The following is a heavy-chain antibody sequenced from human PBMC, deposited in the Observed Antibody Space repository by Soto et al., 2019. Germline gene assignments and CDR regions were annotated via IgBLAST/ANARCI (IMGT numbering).Heavy chain of an antibody. CDR1: GASVNTGHYY. CDR2: IFYSGDT. CDR3: VGTGTTDDF. D-gene: IGHD1-7*01. Sequence: VQLQGSGPGLVKPSQTLSLTCTVSGASVNTGHYYWSYIRQSPGKGLEWLGYIFYSGDTYYNPSLKSRATISLNTYRNQISLTLTSVTDADTAVYFCVGTGTTDDFWGQGTLVTVSS. J-gene: IGHJ1*01. V-gene: IGHV4-30-4*01.